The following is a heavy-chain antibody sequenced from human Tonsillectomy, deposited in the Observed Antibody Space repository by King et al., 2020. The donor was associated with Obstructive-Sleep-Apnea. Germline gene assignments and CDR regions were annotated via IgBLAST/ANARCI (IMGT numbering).Heavy chain of an antibody. CDR3: AKDLRPGYQYPGCV. Sequence: VQLVESGGGLVQPGGSLRLSCAASGITFSIFAMSWVRQAPGKGLEWVSGISGSGGSTYYADSVKGRFTISRDNSKNTLYLQMNSLRADDTAVYYCAKDLRPGYQYPGCVWGQGTTVTVSS. CDR1: GITFSIFA. D-gene: IGHD2-2*03. J-gene: IGHJ6*02. CDR2: ISGSGGST. V-gene: IGHV3-23*04.